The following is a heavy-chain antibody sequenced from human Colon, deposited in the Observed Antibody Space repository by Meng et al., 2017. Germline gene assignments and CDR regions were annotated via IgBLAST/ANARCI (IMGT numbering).Heavy chain of an antibody. V-gene: IGHV4-39*02. D-gene: IGHD2-15*01. CDR1: GGSISSSSYY. CDR2: IYYSGTT. J-gene: IGHJ4*02. CDR3: ASNVDTEKDIFDL. Sequence: QLQLQESGPGLVRPSETLSLTCTVSGGSISSSSYYWGWIRQPPGKGLEWIGSIYYSGTTTYSPSLKSRVTISVDTSKNHFSLQLTSVTASDTGVYYCASNVDTEKDIFDLWGQGTLVTVSS.